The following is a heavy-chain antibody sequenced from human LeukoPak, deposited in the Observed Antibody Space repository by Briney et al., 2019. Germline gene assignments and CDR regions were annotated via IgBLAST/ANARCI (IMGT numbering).Heavy chain of an antibody. CDR1: GGSISSGGYY. Sequence: PSETLSLTCTASGGSISSGGYYWSWIRQHPGKGLEWIGYIYDSGTTSYNPSLKSRGIISVDTSKNQFSLNLSSVTAADTAVYYCARFESDYEIIALDVWGQGTTVTVSS. J-gene: IGHJ6*02. D-gene: IGHD5-12*01. V-gene: IGHV4-31*03. CDR3: ARFESDYEIIALDV. CDR2: IYDSGTT.